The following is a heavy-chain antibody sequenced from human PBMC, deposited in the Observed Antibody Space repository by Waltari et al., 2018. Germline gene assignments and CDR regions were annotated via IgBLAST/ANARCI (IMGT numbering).Heavy chain of an antibody. CDR3: AKGITGTPPGAFDI. CDR1: GFTFDDYA. Sequence: EVQLVESGGGLVQPGRSLRLSCAASGFTFDDYAMHWVRQAPGKGLEWVSGIRWNSGSIGYADSVKGRFTISRDNAKNSLYLQMNSLRAEDTALYYCAKGITGTPPGAFDIWGQGTMVTVSS. CDR2: IRWNSGSI. D-gene: IGHD1-20*01. J-gene: IGHJ3*02. V-gene: IGHV3-9*01.